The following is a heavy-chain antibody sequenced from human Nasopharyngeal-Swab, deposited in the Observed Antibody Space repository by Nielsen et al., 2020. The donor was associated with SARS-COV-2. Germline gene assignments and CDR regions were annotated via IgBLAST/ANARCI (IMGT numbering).Heavy chain of an antibody. CDR3: ATHYHDSSGFAY. J-gene: IGHJ4*02. CDR1: GLTFSDHI. D-gene: IGHD3-22*01. Sequence: GESLKIPCVVSGLTFSDHIMDWVRQAPGKGLEWVGRITTRLNGYSTDYAASVKGRFTISRDESKKFVYLQMDSLKTDDTAVYHCATHYHDSSGFAYWGRGTLVTVSS. CDR2: ITTRLNGYST. V-gene: IGHV3-72*01.